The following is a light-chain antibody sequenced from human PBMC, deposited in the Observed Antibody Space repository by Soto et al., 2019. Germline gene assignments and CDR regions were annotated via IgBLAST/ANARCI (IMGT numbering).Light chain of an antibody. J-gene: IGKJ1*01. Sequence: EIVLTQCPGTLSLSPGERATLSCRASQSVSSSSLAWYQQKPGQAPRFLIYGASTRATGIPDRFSGTGSGTDFTLTISRMEPEDFAVYYCQQYGTSPKTFGQGTKVDIK. CDR3: QQYGTSPKT. V-gene: IGKV3-20*01. CDR1: QSVSSSS. CDR2: GAS.